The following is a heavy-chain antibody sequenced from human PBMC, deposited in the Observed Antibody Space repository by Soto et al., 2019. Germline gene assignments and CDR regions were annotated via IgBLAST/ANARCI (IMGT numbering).Heavy chain of an antibody. CDR3: AKAHLDGYSSDAFDI. D-gene: IGHD3-22*01. CDR2: ISGSGGST. CDR1: GFTFSTFG. J-gene: IGHJ3*02. V-gene: IGHV3-23*01. Sequence: GGSLRLSCTASGFTFSTFGMHWVRQAPGKGLEWVSAISGSGGSTYYADSVKGRFTISRDNSKNTLYLQMNSLRAEDTAVYYCAKAHLDGYSSDAFDIWGQGTMVTVSS.